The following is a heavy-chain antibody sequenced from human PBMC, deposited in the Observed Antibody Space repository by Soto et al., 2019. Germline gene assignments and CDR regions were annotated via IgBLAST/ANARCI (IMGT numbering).Heavy chain of an antibody. V-gene: IGHV3-64*01. Sequence: EVQLVESGGGLVQPGGSPRLSCAASGFTLSNYAMHWVRQAPGKGLEYVSAISSNGGSTYYANSVKGRFTISRDNSKNTLYLQMGSLRAEDMAVYYCARARGADYDYWGQGTLVTVSS. CDR1: GFTLSNYA. J-gene: IGHJ4*02. D-gene: IGHD1-26*01. CDR3: ARARGADYDY. CDR2: ISSNGGST.